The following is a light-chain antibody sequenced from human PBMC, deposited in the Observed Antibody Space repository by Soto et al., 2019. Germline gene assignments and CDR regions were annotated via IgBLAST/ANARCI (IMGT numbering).Light chain of an antibody. J-gene: IGKJ4*01. Sequence: EIVMTQSPATLSVSPGERVTLSCRASQRVSSKLAWFQQQPGRAPRLLIYATSARATGIPARFSGSGSGTEFTLTISSLQSEDFAVYYCQQYSELPLTFGGGTRVEIK. CDR3: QQYSELPLT. CDR1: QRVSSK. CDR2: ATS. V-gene: IGKV3-15*01.